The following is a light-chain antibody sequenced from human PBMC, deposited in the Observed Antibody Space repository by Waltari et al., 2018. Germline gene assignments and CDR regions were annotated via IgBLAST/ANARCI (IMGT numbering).Light chain of an antibody. CDR2: DNF. V-gene: IGLV1-40*01. Sequence: QSVPTQPPSVSGAPGQTVTTSCIGSSPNIGAPSACPWYQQLPGTAPKLLIFDNFVRPSGVPDRFSASKSGTSASLAISGLQAEDEADYYCQSYDSLSALYVFGTGTKVSVL. CDR1: SPNIGAPSA. CDR3: QSYDSLSALYV. J-gene: IGLJ1*01.